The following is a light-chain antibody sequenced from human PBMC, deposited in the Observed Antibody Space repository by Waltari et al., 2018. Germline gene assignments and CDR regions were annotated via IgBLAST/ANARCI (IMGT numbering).Light chain of an antibody. J-gene: IGKJ4*01. CDR2: DAS. V-gene: IGKV3-15*01. CDR3: QQYNNWPPT. Sequence: EVVMTQSPATLSVSPGERATLSCRASQSVNGDLAWYQQRPGQAPRLLIHDASTMATGIPVRFSGSGSGTEFTLTISSLQSEDSAIYCCQQYNNWPPTFGGGTKGEIK. CDR1: QSVNGD.